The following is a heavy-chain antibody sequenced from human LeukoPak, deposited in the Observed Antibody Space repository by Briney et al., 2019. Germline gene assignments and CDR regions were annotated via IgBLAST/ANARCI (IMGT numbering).Heavy chain of an antibody. D-gene: IGHD1-14*01. CDR1: GLTFSISG. CDR2: IGPTGSDT. Sequence: GRSLRLSCTASGLTFSISGFNWVREAPGKGLEWVASIGPTGSDTYHADSIKGRFTISRENANNFLYLQMNSLRAEDTTVYYCATETNGRHYDYWGQGTLLTVSS. J-gene: IGHJ4*02. V-gene: IGHV3-21*06. CDR3: ATETNGRHYDY.